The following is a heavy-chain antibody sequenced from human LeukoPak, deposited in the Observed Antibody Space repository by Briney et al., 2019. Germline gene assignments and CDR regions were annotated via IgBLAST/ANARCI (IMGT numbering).Heavy chain of an antibody. Sequence: GGSLRLSCAASGFTVSSNYMSWVRQAPGKGLEWVSAISGSGGSTYYADSVKGRFTISRDNSKNTLYLQMNSLRAEDTAVYYCASSAGALIDCWGQGTLVIVSS. D-gene: IGHD6-19*01. CDR3: ASSAGALIDC. V-gene: IGHV3-23*01. J-gene: IGHJ4*02. CDR1: GFTVSSNY. CDR2: ISGSGGST.